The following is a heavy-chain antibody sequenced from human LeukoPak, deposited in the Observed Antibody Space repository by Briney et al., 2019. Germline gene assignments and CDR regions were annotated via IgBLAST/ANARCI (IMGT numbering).Heavy chain of an antibody. Sequence: PGESLRLSCAASGFTFSTNTMSWVRQAPGKGLEWVSAINSNGVNTYYADSVKGRFTISRDNSKSTLYLQMNSLRDNDTAVYYCAKTLTGTDPYWGQGTLVTVSS. D-gene: IGHD1-1*01. J-gene: IGHJ4*02. V-gene: IGHV3-23*01. CDR3: AKTLTGTDPY. CDR1: GFTFSTNT. CDR2: INSNGVNT.